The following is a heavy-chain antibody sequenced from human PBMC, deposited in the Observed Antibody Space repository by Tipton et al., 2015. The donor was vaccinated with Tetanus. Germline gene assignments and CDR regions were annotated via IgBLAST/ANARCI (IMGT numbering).Heavy chain of an antibody. CDR2: IYYNGST. V-gene: IGHV4-39*07. D-gene: IGHD6-19*01. CDR3: ATARYSSGWKFDY. Sequence: TLSLTCTVSGGSISSSSYYWGWIRQPPGKGLEWIGSIYYNGSTYYNPSLKSRVTISVDTSKNQFSLKLSSVTAADTAVYYCATARYSSGWKFDYWGQGTLVTVSS. CDR1: GGSISSSSYY. J-gene: IGHJ4*02.